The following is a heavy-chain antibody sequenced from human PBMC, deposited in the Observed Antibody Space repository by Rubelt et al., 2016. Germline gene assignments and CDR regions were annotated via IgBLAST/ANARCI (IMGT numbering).Heavy chain of an antibody. CDR1: GGSISSYY. CDR2: IYYSGST. J-gene: IGHJ6*02. CDR3: ARGNYLYYGMDV. V-gene: IGHV4-59*01. D-gene: IGHD3-10*01. Sequence: QVQLQESGPGLVKPSETLSLTCTVSGGSISSYYWSWIRQPPGKGLEWIGYIYYSGSTNYNPSLRRRVTISVDTSKHQFSLKLSSVTAADAAVYYCARGNYLYYGMDVWGQGTTVTVSS.